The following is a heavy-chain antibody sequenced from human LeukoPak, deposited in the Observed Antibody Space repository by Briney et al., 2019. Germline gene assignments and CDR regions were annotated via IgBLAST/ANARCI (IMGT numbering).Heavy chain of an antibody. CDR2: IRFDGSNK. CDR1: GFTFSNYG. D-gene: IGHD2-8*02. J-gene: IGHJ4*02. CDR3: AAYRQVLLPFES. V-gene: IGHV3-30*02. Sequence: GGSLRLSCAASGFTFSNYGMHWVRQAPGKGLEWVAFIRFDGSNKYYADSVKGRFTISRDNSKSTLSLQMNSLRAEDTTIYYCAAYRQVLLPFESWGQGTLVTVSS.